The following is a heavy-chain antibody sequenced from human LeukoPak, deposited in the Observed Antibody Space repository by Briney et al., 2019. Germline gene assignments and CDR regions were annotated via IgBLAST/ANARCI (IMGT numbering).Heavy chain of an antibody. J-gene: IGHJ3*02. V-gene: IGHV1-46*01. CDR2: INPSGGST. CDR3: ARDGQVAGSALWAFDI. Sequence: GASVKVSCKASGYTFTSYYMHWVRQAPGQGLEWMGIINPSGGSTSYAQKFQGRVTMTRDTSTSTVHMEMSSLISEDTAVYYCARDGQVAGSALWAFDIWGQGTMVTVSS. D-gene: IGHD6-19*01. CDR1: GYTFTSYY.